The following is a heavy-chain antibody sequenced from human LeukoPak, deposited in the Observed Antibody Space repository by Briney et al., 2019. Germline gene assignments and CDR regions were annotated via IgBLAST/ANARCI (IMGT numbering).Heavy chain of an antibody. V-gene: IGHV4-59*12. J-gene: IGHJ5*02. Sequence: KPSETLSLTCTVSGGSISSYYWSWIRQPPGKGLEWIGYIYYSGSTNYNPSLKSRVTMSADTSKNQFSLKLRFVTAADTAVYYCARDETFSNWFDPWGQGTLVTVSS. CDR2: IYYSGST. CDR1: GGSISSYY. CDR3: ARDETFSNWFDP.